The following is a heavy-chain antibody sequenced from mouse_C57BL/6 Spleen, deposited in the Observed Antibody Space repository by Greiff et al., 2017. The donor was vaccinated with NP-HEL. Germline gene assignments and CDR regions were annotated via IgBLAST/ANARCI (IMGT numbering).Heavy chain of an antibody. Sequence: QVQLQQSGAELVKPGASVKISCKASGYAFSSYWMNWVKQRPGKGLEWIGQIYPGDGDTNYNGKFKGKATLTADKSSSTAYMQLSSLTSEDSAVYFCARGITTVVPYWYFDVWGTGTTVTVSS. CDR2: IYPGDGDT. CDR1: GYAFSSYW. V-gene: IGHV1-80*01. J-gene: IGHJ1*03. D-gene: IGHD1-1*01. CDR3: ARGITTVVPYWYFDV.